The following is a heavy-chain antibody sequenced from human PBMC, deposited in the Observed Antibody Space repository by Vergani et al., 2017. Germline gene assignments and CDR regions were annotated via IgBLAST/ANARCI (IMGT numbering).Heavy chain of an antibody. CDR1: GFTFSSYA. V-gene: IGHV3-23*03. Sequence: EVQLLESGGGLVQPGGSLRLSCAASGFTFSSYAMSWVRQAPGKGLEWVSVIYSGGSSTYCADSVKGRFTISRDNSKNTLYLQMNSLRAEDTAVYYCAKDRGWEGVFDYWGQGTLVTVSS. CDR2: IYSGGSST. J-gene: IGHJ4*02. CDR3: AKDRGWEGVFDY. D-gene: IGHD1-26*01.